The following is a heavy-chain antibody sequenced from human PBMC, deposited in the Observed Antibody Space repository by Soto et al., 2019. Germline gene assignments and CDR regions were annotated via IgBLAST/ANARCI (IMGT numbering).Heavy chain of an antibody. D-gene: IGHD1-26*01. J-gene: IGHJ6*02. CDR1: GFTFSSYG. CDR2: IWYDGSNK. CDR3: ARDRRVELRGCFYYYGMDV. Sequence: GGSLRLSCAASGFTFSSYGMHWVRQAPGKGLEWVAVIWYDGSNKYYADSVKGRFTISRDNSKNTLYLQMNSLRAEDTAVYYCARDRRVELRGCFYYYGMDVWGQGTTVTVSS. V-gene: IGHV3-33*01.